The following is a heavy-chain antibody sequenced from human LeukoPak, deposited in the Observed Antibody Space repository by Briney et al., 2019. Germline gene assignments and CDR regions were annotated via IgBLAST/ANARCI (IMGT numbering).Heavy chain of an antibody. CDR1: GGSISSGSYF. V-gene: IGHV4-61*02. J-gene: IGHJ4*02. Sequence: SQTLSLTCTVSGGSISSGSYFWSWIRQPAGKGLEWIGRIYTSGSTNYNPSLKSRVTISVDTSKNQFSLKLSSVTAADTAVYYCARKLPGVHFDYWGQGTLVTVSS. D-gene: IGHD2-15*01. CDR2: IYTSGST. CDR3: ARKLPGVHFDY.